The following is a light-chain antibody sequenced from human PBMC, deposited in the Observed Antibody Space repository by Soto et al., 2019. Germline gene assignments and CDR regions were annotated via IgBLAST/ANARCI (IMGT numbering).Light chain of an antibody. CDR2: DVS. CDR3: CSYAGSYTFAV. Sequence: QSVLTQPRSVSGSPGQSVTISCTGTSSDVGGYNYVSWYQQHSGKAPKLMIYDVSKRPSGVPDRFSGSKSGNTASLTISGLQAEDEADYYCCSYAGSYTFAVFGGGTKVTVL. CDR1: SSDVGGYNY. J-gene: IGLJ2*01. V-gene: IGLV2-11*01.